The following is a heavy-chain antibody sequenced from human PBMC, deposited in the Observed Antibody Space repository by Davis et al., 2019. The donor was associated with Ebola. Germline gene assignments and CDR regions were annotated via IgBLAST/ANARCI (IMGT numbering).Heavy chain of an antibody. CDR2: ISASGGFT. Sequence: PGGSLRLSCVGSGFTFSNFGMSWVRQAPGKGLEWVSVISASGGFTYTADTAKGRFTISRDNAKNSLYLQMNSLRAEDTAVYYCSGSGGSNDYWGQGTLVTVSS. D-gene: IGHD1-26*01. CDR3: SGSGGSNDY. CDR1: GFTFSNFG. V-gene: IGHV3-23*01. J-gene: IGHJ4*02.